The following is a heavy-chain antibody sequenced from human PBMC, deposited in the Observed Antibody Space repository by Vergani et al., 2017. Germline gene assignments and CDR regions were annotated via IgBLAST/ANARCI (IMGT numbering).Heavy chain of an antibody. CDR3: ARHWPVLPKGGYNWFDP. J-gene: IGHJ5*02. CDR2: IYYSGST. V-gene: IGHV4-39*01. Sequence: QLQLQESGPGLVKPSETLSLTCTVSGGSISSSSYYWGWIRQPPGKGLEWIGSIYYSGSTYYNPSLKSRVTISVDTSKNQFSLKLSSVTAADTAVYYCARHWPVLPKGGYNWFDPWGQGTLVTVSS. CDR1: GGSISSSSYY. D-gene: IGHD3-10*01.